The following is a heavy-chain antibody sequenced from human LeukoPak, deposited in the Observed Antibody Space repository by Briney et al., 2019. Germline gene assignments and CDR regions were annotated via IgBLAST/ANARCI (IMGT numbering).Heavy chain of an antibody. V-gene: IGHV1-69*05. J-gene: IGHJ3*02. Sequence: SVKVSCKASGGTFSSYAISWVRQAPGQGLEWMRGIIPIFGTANYAQKFQGRVTITTDESTSTAYMELSSLRSEDTAVYYCASPYSSGYDAFDIWGQGTMVTVSS. CDR1: GGTFSSYA. CDR3: ASPYSSGYDAFDI. CDR2: IIPIFGTA. D-gene: IGHD6-19*01.